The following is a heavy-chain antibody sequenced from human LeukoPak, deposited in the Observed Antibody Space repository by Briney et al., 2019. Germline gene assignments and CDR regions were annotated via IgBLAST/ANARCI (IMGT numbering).Heavy chain of an antibody. CDR1: GGSISSYY. Sequence: SETLSLTCTVSGGSISSYYWSWIRQPPGKGLEWIGYIYYSGSTNYNPSLKSRVTISVDTSKNQFSLKLSSVTAADTAVYYCAPLITTFGVVIRGDYWGQGTLVTVSS. D-gene: IGHD3-3*01. CDR2: IYYSGST. V-gene: IGHV4-59*01. CDR3: APLITTFGVVIRGDY. J-gene: IGHJ4*02.